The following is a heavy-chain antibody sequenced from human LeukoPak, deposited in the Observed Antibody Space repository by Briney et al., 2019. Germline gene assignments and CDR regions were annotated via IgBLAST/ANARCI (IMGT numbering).Heavy chain of an antibody. CDR2: INPNSGGT. CDR1: GYTFTGYY. J-gene: IGHJ4*02. V-gene: IGHV1-2*02. CDR3: ARDLNGDYQGAYFFDY. Sequence: GASVKVSCKASGYTFTGYYMHWVRQAPGQGLEWMGWINPNSGGTNYAQKFQGRVTMTRDTSISTAYMELSRLRSDDTAVYYCARDLNGDYQGAYFFDYWGQGTLVTVSS. D-gene: IGHD4-17*01.